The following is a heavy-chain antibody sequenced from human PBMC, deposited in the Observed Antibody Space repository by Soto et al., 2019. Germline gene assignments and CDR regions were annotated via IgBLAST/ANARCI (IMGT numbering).Heavy chain of an antibody. CDR2: INHSGST. Sequence: SETLSLTCAVYGGSFSGYYWSWIRQPPGKGLEWIGEINHSGSTNYNPSLKSRVTISVDTSKNQFSLKLSSVTAADTAVYYCARGITIFGVVPLYFDYWGQGTLVTVS. J-gene: IGHJ4*02. CDR1: GGSFSGYY. D-gene: IGHD3-3*01. CDR3: ARGITIFGVVPLYFDY. V-gene: IGHV4-34*01.